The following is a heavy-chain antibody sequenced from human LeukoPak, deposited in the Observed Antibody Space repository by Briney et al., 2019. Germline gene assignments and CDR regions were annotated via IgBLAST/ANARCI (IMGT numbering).Heavy chain of an antibody. CDR1: GGSISTSNYY. D-gene: IGHD4-23*01. J-gene: IGHJ4*02. CDR2: IFYSGST. CDR3: ARRLAVVTQEIDY. V-gene: IGHV4-39*01. Sequence: SETLSLTCTVSGGSISTSNYYWGWIRQPPGKGLEWIGNIFYSGSTYYGPSLKSRLTISLDTSRNQFSLKLSSVTAADTAVYYCARRLAVVTQEIDYRGQGTLVTVSS.